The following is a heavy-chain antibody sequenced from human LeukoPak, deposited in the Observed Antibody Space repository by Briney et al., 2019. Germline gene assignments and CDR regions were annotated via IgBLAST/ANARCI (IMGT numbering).Heavy chain of an antibody. Sequence: PGGSLRLSCAASGFSLSIYDMHCGRETIGEGLEWGSGIGLGGDTYYPGSVKGRFTISREDAKNALYLQMNSLRAGDTAVYYCARRKAGSSRWSDAFDIWGQGTMVTVSS. CDR2: IGLGGDT. J-gene: IGHJ3*02. CDR1: GFSLSIYD. V-gene: IGHV3-13*04. CDR3: ARRKAGSSRWSDAFDI. D-gene: IGHD6-13*01.